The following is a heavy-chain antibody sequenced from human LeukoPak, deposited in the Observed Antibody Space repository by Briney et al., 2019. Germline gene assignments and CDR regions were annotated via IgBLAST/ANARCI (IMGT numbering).Heavy chain of an antibody. CDR2: IYYSGST. CDR1: GVSISSYY. Sequence: SETLSLTCTVSGVSISSYYWSWIRQPPGKGLEWIGYIYYSGSTNYNPSLKSRVTISVDTSKNQFSLKLSSVTAADTAVYYCARGYSSGWYAYWGQGTLVTVSS. CDR3: ARGYSSGWYAY. D-gene: IGHD6-19*01. V-gene: IGHV4-59*01. J-gene: IGHJ4*02.